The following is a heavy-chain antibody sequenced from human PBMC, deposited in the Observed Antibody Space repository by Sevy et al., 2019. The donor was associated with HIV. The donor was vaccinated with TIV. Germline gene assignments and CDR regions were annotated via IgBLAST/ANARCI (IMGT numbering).Heavy chain of an antibody. CDR1: GVTFSDYA. CDR3: AKDRRGWSRHYYYYGMDV. V-gene: IGHV3-23*01. Sequence: GGSLRLSCAVSGVTFSDYAMSWVRQAPGKGLEWVSFISGFGDKTYYADSVRGRFTISRDNSKNTLDLQMNSLRAEDMAVYYCAKDRRGWSRHYYYYGMDVWGQGTTVTVSS. J-gene: IGHJ6*02. D-gene: IGHD6-19*01. CDR2: ISGFGDKT.